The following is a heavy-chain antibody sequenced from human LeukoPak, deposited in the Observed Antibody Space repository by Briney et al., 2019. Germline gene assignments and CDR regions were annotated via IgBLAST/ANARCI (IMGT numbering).Heavy chain of an antibody. D-gene: IGHD2-2*01. V-gene: IGHV1-18*01. CDR2: ISAYNGVT. CDR3: ARGANSCTGISCYDGWFDP. CDR1: GYTFASYG. Sequence: ASVKVSCKASGYTFASYGITWVRQAPGQGLEWMGWISAYNGVTNYAQELQGRVTMTTDTSTSTAYMELRSLRSDDTAVYYCARGANSCTGISCYDGWFDPWGQGTLVTVSS. J-gene: IGHJ5*02.